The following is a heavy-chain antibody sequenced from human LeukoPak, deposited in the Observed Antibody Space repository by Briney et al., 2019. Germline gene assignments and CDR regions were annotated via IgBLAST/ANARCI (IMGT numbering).Heavy chain of an antibody. CDR2: IYYSGST. CDR1: GGSISSYY. V-gene: IGHV4-59*01. D-gene: IGHD3-22*01. Sequence: NPSETLSLTCTVSGGSISSYYWSWIRQPPGKGLEWIGYIYYSGSTNYNPSLKSRVTISVDTSKNQFSLKLSSVTAADTAVYYCAKLTGEYYYDSSGYPNWGQGTLVTVSS. J-gene: IGHJ4*02. CDR3: AKLTGEYYYDSSGYPN.